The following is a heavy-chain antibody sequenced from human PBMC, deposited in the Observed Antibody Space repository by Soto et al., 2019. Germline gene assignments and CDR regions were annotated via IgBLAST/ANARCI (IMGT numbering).Heavy chain of an antibody. CDR2: IIPIFGTA. CDR1: GGTFSSYA. CDR3: ASSIRYCTNGVCYTTEDY. J-gene: IGHJ4*02. Sequence: GASVKVSCKASGGTFSSYAISWVRQAPGQGLEWMGGIIPIFGTANYAQKFQGRVTMTTDTSTSTAYMELRSLRSDDTAVYYCASSIRYCTNGVCYTTEDYWGQGTLVTVPQ. D-gene: IGHD2-8*01. V-gene: IGHV1-69*05.